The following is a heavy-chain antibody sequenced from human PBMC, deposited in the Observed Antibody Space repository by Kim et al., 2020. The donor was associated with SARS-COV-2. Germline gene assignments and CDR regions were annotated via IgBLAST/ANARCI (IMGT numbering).Heavy chain of an antibody. CDR3: AKGTMGWYFDF. J-gene: IGHJ2*01. D-gene: IGHD2-8*01. Sequence: NDYAVSVKSRITINPDTSKNQFSLQLNSVTPEDTAVYYCAKGTMGWYFDFWGRGTLVTVSS. V-gene: IGHV6-1*01. CDR2: N.